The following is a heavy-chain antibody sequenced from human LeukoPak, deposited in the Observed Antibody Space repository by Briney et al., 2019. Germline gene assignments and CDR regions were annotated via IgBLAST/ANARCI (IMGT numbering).Heavy chain of an antibody. V-gene: IGHV3-23*01. CDR1: GFAFSTYA. Sequence: GGSLRLSCAASGFAFSTYAMSWVRQAPGKGLEWVSSISGSGSNTYYADSVKGQFTISRASSKNTLYLQMNSLRAEDTAVYYCAKSCVLWWCPEGEDVFDIWGQGTMVTVSS. J-gene: IGHJ3*02. CDR3: AKSCVLWWCPEGEDVFDI. D-gene: IGHD2-21*01. CDR2: ISGSGSNT.